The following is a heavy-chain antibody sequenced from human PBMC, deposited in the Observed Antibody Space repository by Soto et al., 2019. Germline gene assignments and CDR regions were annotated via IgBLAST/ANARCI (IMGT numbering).Heavy chain of an antibody. J-gene: IGHJ6*03. CDR3: ARYSCGYANGSYYYYYYMDV. Sequence: SETLSLTCTVSGGSVSSSSYYWGWVRQPPGKGLEWIGNVYYSGSTNYNPSLKSRVTISVDTSKNQFSLKLISVTAADTAVYYCARYSCGYANGSYYYYYYMDVWGKGTTVTVSS. D-gene: IGHD5-18*01. V-gene: IGHV4-61*01. CDR2: VYYSGST. CDR1: GGSVSSSSYY.